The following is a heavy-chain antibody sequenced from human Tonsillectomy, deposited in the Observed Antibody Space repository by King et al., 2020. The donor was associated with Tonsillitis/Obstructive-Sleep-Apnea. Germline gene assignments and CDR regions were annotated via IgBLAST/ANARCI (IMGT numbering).Heavy chain of an antibody. CDR2: INPNSGGT. CDR3: ATVDNDAVDI. CDR1: GYTFTDYY. D-gene: IGHD3/OR15-3a*01. V-gene: IGHV1-2*06. J-gene: IGHJ3*02. Sequence: QVQLVESGAEVKKPGAAVKVSCRASGYTFTDYYMHWVRQAPGQGLEWMGRINPNSGGTNYAQRFQGRVTMTRDMSLRTGYMELSRLGSDDTAVYYCATVDNDAVDIWGQGTMVTVSS.